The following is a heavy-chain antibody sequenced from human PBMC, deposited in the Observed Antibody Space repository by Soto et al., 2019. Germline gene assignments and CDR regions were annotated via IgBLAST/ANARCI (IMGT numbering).Heavy chain of an antibody. Sequence: PSETLSLTCTVSGGSISSGDYYWSWIRQPPGKGLEWIGFIFYSGSTYCNPSLKSRVTISIDTSKNQFSLKLNSVTAADTAVFYCARAPGGMGGPNQRAFDIWGQGTMVTVSS. J-gene: IGHJ3*02. CDR1: GGSISSGDYY. V-gene: IGHV4-30-4*01. CDR2: IFYSGST. D-gene: IGHD2-15*01. CDR3: ARAPGGMGGPNQRAFDI.